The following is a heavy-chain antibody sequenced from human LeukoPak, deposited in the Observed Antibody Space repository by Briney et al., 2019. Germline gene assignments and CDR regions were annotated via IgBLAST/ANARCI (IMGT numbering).Heavy chain of an antibody. CDR3: AKTTVTTSSYYYYYMDV. Sequence: GGSLRLSCAASGFTFSSYAMSWVRQAPGKGLEWVSAISGSGGSTYYADSVKGRFTISRDNSKNTLYLQMNSLRAEDTAVYYCAKTTVTTSSYYYYYMDVWGKGTTVTVSS. D-gene: IGHD4-17*01. CDR1: GFTFSSYA. J-gene: IGHJ6*03. V-gene: IGHV3-23*01. CDR2: ISGSGGST.